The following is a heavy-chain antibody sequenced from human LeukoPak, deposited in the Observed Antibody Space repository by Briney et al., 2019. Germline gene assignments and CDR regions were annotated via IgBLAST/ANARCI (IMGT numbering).Heavy chain of an antibody. D-gene: IGHD1-1*01. CDR1: GGTFSSYA. CDR3: ASDSTRGYLGY. V-gene: IGHV1-69*04. J-gene: IGHJ4*02. CDR2: IIPILGIA. Sequence: ASVKVSCRASGGTFSSYAISWVRQAPGQGLEWMGRIIPILGIANYAQKFQGRVTITADKSTSTAYMELSSLRSEDTAVYYCASDSTRGYLGYWGQGTLVTVSS.